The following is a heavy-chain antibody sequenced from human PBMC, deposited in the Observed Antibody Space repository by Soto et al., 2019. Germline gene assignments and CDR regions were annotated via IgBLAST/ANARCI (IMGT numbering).Heavy chain of an antibody. V-gene: IGHV3-23*01. Sequence: TGGSLRLSCAGSGFSFSTYAMSWVRQAPGKGLEWVSGISGSGGTTYYADSVKGRFTISRDNSKNTLYLQVNSLRVEDTAVYYCAKDQAAAATISRYFQHWGQGTLVTVSS. J-gene: IGHJ1*01. CDR3: AKDQAAAATISRYFQH. CDR2: ISGSGGTT. CDR1: GFSFSTYA. D-gene: IGHD6-13*01.